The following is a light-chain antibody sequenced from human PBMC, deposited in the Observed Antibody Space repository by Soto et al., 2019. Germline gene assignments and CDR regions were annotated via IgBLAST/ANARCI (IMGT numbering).Light chain of an antibody. CDR3: SSYTNINTRACV. CDR2: EVS. Sequence: QSALTQPASVSGSPGQSITISCTGTSSDVGGCDYVSWYQQHPGKAPKLMIYEVSNRPSGVSNRFSGSKSGNTASLTISGLQAEDEADYYCSSYTNINTRACVFGTGTKLTVL. CDR1: SSDVGGCDY. J-gene: IGLJ1*01. V-gene: IGLV2-14*01.